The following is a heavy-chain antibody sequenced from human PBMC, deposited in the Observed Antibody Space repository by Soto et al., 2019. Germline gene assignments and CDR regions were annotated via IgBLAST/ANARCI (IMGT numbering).Heavy chain of an antibody. J-gene: IGHJ6*03. CDR3: ARGSPGTNYDLWSGYSSYYMDV. CDR2: ISAYNGNT. D-gene: IGHD3-3*01. Sequence: QVPLVQSGAAVKKPGASVKVSCKASGYTFTSYGISWVRQAPGQGLEWMGWISAYNGNTNYAQKLQGRVTMTTDTSTSTAYMEVRSLRSDDTAVYYCARGSPGTNYDLWSGYSSYYMDVWGKGTTVTVSS. V-gene: IGHV1-18*01. CDR1: GYTFTSYG.